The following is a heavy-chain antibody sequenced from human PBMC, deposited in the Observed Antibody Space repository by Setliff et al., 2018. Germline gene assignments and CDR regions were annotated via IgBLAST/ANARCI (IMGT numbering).Heavy chain of an antibody. D-gene: IGHD3-3*01. V-gene: IGHV1-3*01. J-gene: IGHJ5*02. CDR3: ARDTYIGDFWSGYYIQGQCDP. Sequence: ASVKVSCKASGYTFTNHAMHWVRQAPGQRLEWMGWINAGNGNTKYSQKFQGRVTITRDTSASTAYMELSSLRSEDTAVYYCARDTYIGDFWSGYYIQGQCDPWGQGTLVTVSS. CDR2: INAGNGNT. CDR1: GYTFTNHA.